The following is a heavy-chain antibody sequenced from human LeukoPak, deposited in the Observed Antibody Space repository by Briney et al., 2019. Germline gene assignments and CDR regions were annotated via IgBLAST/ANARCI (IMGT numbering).Heavy chain of an antibody. D-gene: IGHD3-22*01. CDR2: INPNSGGT. V-gene: IGHV1-2*02. CDR3: ARDSYYYDSSGYYWYFDL. CDR1: GYTFTGYY. J-gene: IGHJ2*01. Sequence: ASVKVSCKASGYTFTGYYMHWVRQAPGQGLEWMGWINPNSGGTNYAQKFQGRVTMTRDTSISTAYMELSRLRSDDTAVYYCARDSYYYDSSGYYWYFDLWGRGTLVTVSS.